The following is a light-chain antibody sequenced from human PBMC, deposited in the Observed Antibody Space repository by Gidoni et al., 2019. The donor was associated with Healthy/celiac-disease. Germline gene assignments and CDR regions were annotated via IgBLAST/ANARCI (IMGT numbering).Light chain of an antibody. CDR1: QCIRNY. CDR3: QKYNSGPYT. J-gene: IGKJ2*01. V-gene: IGKV1-27*01. CDR2: AAS. Sequence: DIEMTQTPSSLSASVGDRVTITCRASQCIRNYLSWYQQKPGKVPKLLIYAASTLQSGVPSRFSGSGSGTDFTLTISSLQPEDVATYYCQKYNSGPYTFGQGTKLEIK.